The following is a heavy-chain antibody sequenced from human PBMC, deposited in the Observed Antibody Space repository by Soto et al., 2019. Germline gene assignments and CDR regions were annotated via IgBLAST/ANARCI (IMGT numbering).Heavy chain of an antibody. J-gene: IGHJ4*02. CDR1: GFTFSSYA. V-gene: IGHV3-23*01. CDR2: ISGRGGST. CDR3: AKAVRYFDWLSDY. Sequence: GGSLRLSCAASGFTFSSYAMSWVRQAPGKGLEWVSAISGRGGSTYYADSVKGRFTISRDNSKNTLYLQMNSLRAEDTAVYYCAKAVRYFDWLSDYWGQGTLVTVSS. D-gene: IGHD3-9*01.